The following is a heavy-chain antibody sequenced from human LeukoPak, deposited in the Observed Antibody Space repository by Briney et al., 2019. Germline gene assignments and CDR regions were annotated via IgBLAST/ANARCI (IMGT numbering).Heavy chain of an antibody. Sequence: ASVKVSCKASGCTFTSYGISWVRPAGGQGLEWMGWIGAYNGNTNYQQKLQGRVTMTTDTSTSTAYMELRSLRSDDTAVYYCARDGQSIPVAGSEGYYYDMDVWGQGTTVTVSS. D-gene: IGHD6-19*01. CDR3: ARDGQSIPVAGSEGYYYDMDV. J-gene: IGHJ6*02. CDR2: IGAYNGNT. V-gene: IGHV1-18*01. CDR1: GCTFTSYG.